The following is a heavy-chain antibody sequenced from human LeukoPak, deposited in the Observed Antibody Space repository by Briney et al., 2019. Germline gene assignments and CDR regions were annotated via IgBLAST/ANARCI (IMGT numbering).Heavy chain of an antibody. D-gene: IGHD5-18*01. J-gene: IGHJ4*02. Sequence: GGSLRLSCAASGFTFSSYAMSWVRQAPGKGLEWVSAISHSGGITYYADSVKGRFTISSDSSKNTLYLQMSTLRAEDTAIYFCVGVRYNYGLSAYWGQGTLVIVSS. CDR3: VGVRYNYGLSAY. V-gene: IGHV3-23*01. CDR1: GFTFSSYA. CDR2: ISHSGGIT.